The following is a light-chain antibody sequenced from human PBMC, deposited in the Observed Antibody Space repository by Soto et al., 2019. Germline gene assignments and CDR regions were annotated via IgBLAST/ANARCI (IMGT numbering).Light chain of an antibody. J-gene: IGKJ1*01. CDR2: GAS. CDR3: QHFGGPPGT. Sequence: ELVLAQSRATLCLSAGECTSRSSPASQSVSSSYLAWYQQKPGQAPRLLIYGASSRATGIPDRFSGSGCGTDLTYASSSREPEDFAVHSCQHFGGPPGTFGQGTKVDIK. CDR1: QSVSSSY. V-gene: IGKV3-20*01.